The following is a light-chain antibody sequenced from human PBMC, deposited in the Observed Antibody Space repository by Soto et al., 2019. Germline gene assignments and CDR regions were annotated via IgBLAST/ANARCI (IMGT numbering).Light chain of an antibody. V-gene: IGKV1-12*01. CDR3: QQCYIYWT. CDR2: DAS. Sequence: DIQMTQSPSSVSASVGDRVTITCRAGQGISSWLAWYQQKPGKAPKLLISDASSLEPGVPSRFSGSGSGTEFTLSINSLQPDDFATYYCQQCYIYWTFGQGTKVDIK. CDR1: QGISSW. J-gene: IGKJ1*01.